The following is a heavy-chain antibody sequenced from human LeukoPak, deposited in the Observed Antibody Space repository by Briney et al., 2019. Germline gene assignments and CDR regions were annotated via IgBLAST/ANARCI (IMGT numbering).Heavy chain of an antibody. V-gene: IGHV1-46*01. D-gene: IGHD1-1*01. CDR1: GYTFTNYY. Sequence: PWASVKVSCKASGYTFTNYYIHWVRQAPGHGLEWMGISNPSGDSTNYAQKFQGRVTMTRDTSTSTVYVDLSSLRSEDTAVYYCARWTTTFLDYWGQGTLVTVSS. J-gene: IGHJ4*02. CDR2: SNPSGDST. CDR3: ARWTTTFLDY.